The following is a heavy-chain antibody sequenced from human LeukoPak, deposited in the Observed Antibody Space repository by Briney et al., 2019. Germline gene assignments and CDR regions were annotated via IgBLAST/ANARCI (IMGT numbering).Heavy chain of an antibody. D-gene: IGHD4-11*01. CDR2: VQHIGGET. Sequence: GGSLRLSCAGSGFTFSNSWMGWVRQAPGKGLEWVANVQHIGGETYYVDSVKGRFTISRDNAKNSVYLQMNSLGAGDTAVYYCATYSILNAREFRYWGQGTLVTVTS. V-gene: IGHV3-7*01. J-gene: IGHJ1*01. CDR1: GFTFSNSW. CDR3: ATYSILNAREFRY.